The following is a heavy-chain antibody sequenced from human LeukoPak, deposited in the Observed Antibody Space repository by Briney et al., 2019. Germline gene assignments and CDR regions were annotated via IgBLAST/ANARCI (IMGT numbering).Heavy chain of an antibody. CDR2: IRDDGSNK. J-gene: IGHJ6*03. D-gene: IGHD3-22*01. Sequence: PGGSLRPSCAASGFTFRSYGMHWVRQAPGKGLEWVAFIRDDGSNKYNADSVKGRFTISRDNSKNTLYLQMNSLRAEDTAVYYCAKGSKVVLITRDYYMDVWGKGTTVTISS. CDR1: GFTFRSYG. V-gene: IGHV3-30*02. CDR3: AKGSKVVLITRDYYMDV.